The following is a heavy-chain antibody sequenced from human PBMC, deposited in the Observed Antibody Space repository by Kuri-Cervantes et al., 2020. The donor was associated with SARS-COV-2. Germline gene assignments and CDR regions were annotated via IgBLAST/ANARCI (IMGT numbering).Heavy chain of an antibody. J-gene: IGHJ4*02. CDR3: ARDHKSMAMAVAGTAVDY. V-gene: IGHV3-33*08. D-gene: IGHD6-19*01. Sequence: GGSLRLSCAASGFTFSSYGMHWVRQVPGKGLEWVAVIWYDGSNKYYADSVKGRFTISRDNSKNTLYLQMNSLRAEDTAVYYCARDHKSMAMAVAGTAVDYWGQGTLVTVSS. CDR1: GFTFSSYG. CDR2: IWYDGSNK.